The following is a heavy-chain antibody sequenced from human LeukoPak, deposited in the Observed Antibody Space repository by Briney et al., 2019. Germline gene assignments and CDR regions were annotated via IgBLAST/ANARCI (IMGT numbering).Heavy chain of an antibody. J-gene: IGHJ4*02. CDR3: ARAVGVRGSSLPDY. CDR2: INSSGST. V-gene: IGHV4-61*02. D-gene: IGHD1-26*01. CDR1: GGSISSASYY. Sequence: SETLSLTCTVSGGSISSASYYWSWLRQPAGKGLEWIGRINSSGSTNYNPSPKSRVTMSVDTSKNQFSLKLSSVTAADTAVYYCARAVGVRGSSLPDYWGQGTLVTVSS.